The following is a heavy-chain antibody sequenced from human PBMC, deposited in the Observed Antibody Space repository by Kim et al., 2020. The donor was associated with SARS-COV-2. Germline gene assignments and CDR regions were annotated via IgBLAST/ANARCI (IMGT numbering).Heavy chain of an antibody. D-gene: IGHD3-10*01. V-gene: IGHV3-15*01. Sequence: GGSLRLSCAASGFTFSNAWMSWVRQAPGKGLEWVGRIKSKTDGGTTDYAAPVKGRFTISSDDSKNTLHLQMNSLKTEDTAVYYCTTELWFGSTYYYYGMDVWGQGTTVTVSS. J-gene: IGHJ6*02. CDR3: TTELWFGSTYYYYGMDV. CDR2: IKSKTDGGTT. CDR1: GFTFSNAW.